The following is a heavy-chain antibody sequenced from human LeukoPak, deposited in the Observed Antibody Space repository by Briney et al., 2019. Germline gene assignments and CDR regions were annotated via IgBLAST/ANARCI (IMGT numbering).Heavy chain of an antibody. D-gene: IGHD3-10*01. CDR1: RFTFSSYV. Sequence: PGGSLRLSCAASRFTFSSYVMSWVRQAPGKGLEWVSSISGSGGDTYYADSVKGRFTISRDNSKNTLYLQMNSLRAEDTAVYYCAKDRDYYGSGTGGFDYWGQGTLVTVSS. V-gene: IGHV3-23*01. CDR3: AKDRDYYGSGTGGFDY. J-gene: IGHJ4*02. CDR2: ISGSGGDT.